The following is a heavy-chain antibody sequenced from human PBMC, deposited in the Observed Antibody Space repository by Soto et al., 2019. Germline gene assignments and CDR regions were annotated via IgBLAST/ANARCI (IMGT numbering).Heavy chain of an antibody. CDR2: IIPIFGTA. J-gene: IGHJ6*02. CDR3: ARDGTVTTFYEYYYGMDV. CDR1: GGTFSSYA. D-gene: IGHD4-4*01. Sequence: QVQLVQSGAEVKKPGSSVKVSCKASGGTFSSYAISWVRQAPGQGLEWMGGIIPIFGTANYAQKFQGRVTITADEYTSTAYMELSSLRSEDTAVYYCARDGTVTTFYEYYYGMDVWGQGTTVTVSS. V-gene: IGHV1-69*12.